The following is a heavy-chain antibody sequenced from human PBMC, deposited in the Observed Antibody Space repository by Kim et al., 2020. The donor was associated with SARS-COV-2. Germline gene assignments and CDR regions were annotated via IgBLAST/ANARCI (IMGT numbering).Heavy chain of an antibody. V-gene: IGHV4-59*13. D-gene: IGHD3-22*01. J-gene: IGHJ4*02. CDR3: ARGYGYYYY. CDR2: MHNSGSS. Sequence: SETLSLTCSVSGGSISSYSWSWIRQPPGKGLEWIGYMHNSGSSNYNSSLKSRVTISVDTSKNQISLKLSSVTAADTAFYYCARGYGYYYYWGQGTLVTVSS. CDR1: GGSISSYS.